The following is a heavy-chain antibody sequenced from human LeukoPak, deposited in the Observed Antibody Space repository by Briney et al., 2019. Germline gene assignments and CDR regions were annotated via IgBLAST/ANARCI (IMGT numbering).Heavy chain of an antibody. D-gene: IGHD1-26*01. CDR3: VKAYTTSGTYLEP. J-gene: IGHJ4*02. V-gene: IGHV3-53*01. CDR1: GFTVSGNY. CDR2: IYSGGNT. Sequence: PGGSLRLSCAASGFTVSGNYMSWVRQAPGKGLEWVSVIYSGGNTYYADSVKGRFTISRDNSKNTVYLQMNSLRAEDTALYYCVKAYTTSGTYLEPWGQGTLVTVSS.